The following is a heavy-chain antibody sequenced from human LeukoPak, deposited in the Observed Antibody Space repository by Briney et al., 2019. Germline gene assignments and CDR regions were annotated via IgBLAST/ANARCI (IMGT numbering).Heavy chain of an antibody. J-gene: IGHJ3*02. CDR1: GGTFSSYA. Sequence: GASVKVSCKASGGTFSSYAISWVRQAPGQGLEWMGRIIPIFGTANYAQKFQGRVTITTDESTSTAYMELSSLRSEDTAVYYWARERRMEDSYYGSGSKTYAFDIWGQGTMVTVSS. V-gene: IGHV1-69*05. D-gene: IGHD3-10*01. CDR3: ARERRMEDSYYGSGSKTYAFDI. CDR2: IIPIFGTA.